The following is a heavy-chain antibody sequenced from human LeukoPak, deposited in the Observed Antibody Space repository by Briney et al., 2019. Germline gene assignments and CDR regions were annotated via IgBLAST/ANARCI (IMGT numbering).Heavy chain of an antibody. J-gene: IGHJ4*02. CDR2: IRSKQYAGIT. CDR3: TRRGYSYGYLDF. D-gene: IGHD5-18*01. Sequence: HPGGSLRLSCTASGFSFGDYAMAWVRQAPGKGLEWVGFIRSKQYAGITEIAASVKGRFTISRDDSKSIASLQMDSLRSEDTAVYYCTRRGYSYGYLDFWGRGTLVTVSS. CDR1: GFSFGDYA. V-gene: IGHV3-49*04.